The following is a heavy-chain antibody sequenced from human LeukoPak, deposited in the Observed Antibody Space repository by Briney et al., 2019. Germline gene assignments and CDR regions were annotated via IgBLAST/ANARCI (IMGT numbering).Heavy chain of an antibody. CDR2: ISGSGGST. V-gene: IGHV3-23*01. CDR3: ARGSCGGDCYPFDY. D-gene: IGHD2-21*02. J-gene: IGHJ4*02. Sequence: PGGSLRLSCAASGFTFSSYAMSWVRQAPGKGLEWVSAISGSGGSTYYADSVKGRFTISRDNSKNTLYLQMNSLRAEDTAVYYCARGSCGGDCYPFDYWGQGTLVTVSS. CDR1: GFTFSSYA.